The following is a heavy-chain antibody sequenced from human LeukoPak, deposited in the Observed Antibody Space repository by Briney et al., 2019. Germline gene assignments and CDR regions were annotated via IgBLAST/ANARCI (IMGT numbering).Heavy chain of an antibody. CDR3: ARGTHYYDYYMDV. CDR1: GGSLSGYY. J-gene: IGHJ6*03. V-gene: IGHV3-7*01. Sequence: ETLSLTCAVYGGSLSGYYWSWIRQPPGKGLEWVANIKQDGSEKYYVDSVKGRFTISRDNAKNSLYLQMNSLRAEDTAVYYCARGTHYYDYYMDVWGKGTTVTISS. CDR2: IKQDGSEK.